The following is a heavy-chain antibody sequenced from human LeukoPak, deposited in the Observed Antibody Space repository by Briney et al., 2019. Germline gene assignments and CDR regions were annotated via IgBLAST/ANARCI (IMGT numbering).Heavy chain of an antibody. CDR2: IYYSGST. V-gene: IGHV4-39*01. J-gene: IGHJ4*02. D-gene: IGHD3-16*01. CDR1: GGSISSSSYY. CDR3: ARQKRPNDPQLWYFDY. Sequence: SETLSLTCTVSGGSISSSSYYWGWIRQPPGKGLEWIGSIYYSGSTYYNPSLKSRVTISVDTSKNQFSLKLSSVIAADTAVYYCARQKRPNDPQLWYFDYWGQGTLVTVSS.